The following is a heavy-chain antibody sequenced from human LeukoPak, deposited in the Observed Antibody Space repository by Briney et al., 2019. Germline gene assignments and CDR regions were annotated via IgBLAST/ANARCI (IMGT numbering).Heavy chain of an antibody. CDR1: GFTFSSYS. D-gene: IGHD3-10*02. J-gene: IGHJ6*04. Sequence: GGSLRLSCAASGFTFSSYSMNWVRQAPGEGLEWVSYISSSGSTIYYADSVKGRFTISRDNAKNSLYLQMNSLRAEDTAVYYCAELGITMIGGVWGKGTTVTISS. CDR3: AELGITMIGGV. CDR2: ISSSGSTI. V-gene: IGHV3-48*04.